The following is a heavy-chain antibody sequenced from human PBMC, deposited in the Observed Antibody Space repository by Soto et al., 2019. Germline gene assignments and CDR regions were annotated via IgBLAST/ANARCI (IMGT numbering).Heavy chain of an antibody. V-gene: IGHV1-24*01. J-gene: IGHJ6*02. CDR3: ASSYYYDSSGYSSLYYYYGMDV. D-gene: IGHD3-22*01. CDR1: GYTLTELS. Sequence: VASVKVSCKVSGYTLTELSMHWVRQAPGKGLEWMGGFDPEDGETIYAQKFQGRVTMTEDTSTDTAYMELSSLRSEDTAVYYCASSYYYDSSGYSSLYYYYGMDVWGQGTTVTVSS. CDR2: FDPEDGET.